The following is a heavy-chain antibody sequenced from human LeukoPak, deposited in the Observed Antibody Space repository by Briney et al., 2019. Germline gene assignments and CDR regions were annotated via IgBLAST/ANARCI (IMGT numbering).Heavy chain of an antibody. J-gene: IGHJ4*02. CDR2: IYYTGSS. CDR3: ARIDPHYFDY. Sequence: PSETLSLTCAVSGASINNYYWNWIRQPPGKGLEWIGYIYYTGSSKYNPSLKSRVTISVDTSKNQFSLNLSSVTAADTAVYYCARIDPHYFDYXXQGTLVTVSS. V-gene: IGHV4-59*01. CDR1: GASINNYY.